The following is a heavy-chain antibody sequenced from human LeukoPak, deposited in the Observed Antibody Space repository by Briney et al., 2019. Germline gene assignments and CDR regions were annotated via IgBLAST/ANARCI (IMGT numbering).Heavy chain of an antibody. CDR1: GYTLTDYY. CDR3: ARRAPSWFDP. V-gene: IGHV1-18*04. CDR2: ISAYNGNT. J-gene: IGHJ5*02. Sequence: ASVKVSCKASGYTLTDYYLHWVRQAPGHGLEWMGWISAYNGNTNYAQKLQGRDTMTTDTSTSTAYMELRSLRSDDTAVYYCARRAPSWFDPWGQGTLVTVSS.